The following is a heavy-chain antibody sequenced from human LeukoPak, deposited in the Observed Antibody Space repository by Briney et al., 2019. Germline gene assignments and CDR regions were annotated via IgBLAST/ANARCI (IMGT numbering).Heavy chain of an antibody. CDR1: GGSISSGSYY. V-gene: IGHV4-61*02. CDR2: IYSSGST. D-gene: IGHD5-18*01. J-gene: IGHJ4*02. Sequence: SETLSLTYTVSGGSISSGSYYWSWIRQPAGKGLEWIGRIYSSGSTDYNPSLKSRVTISVDTSKNQISLKLRSVTAADTAVYYCARWDPGVSYGHPDFWGQGTLVTVSS. CDR3: ARWDPGVSYGHPDF.